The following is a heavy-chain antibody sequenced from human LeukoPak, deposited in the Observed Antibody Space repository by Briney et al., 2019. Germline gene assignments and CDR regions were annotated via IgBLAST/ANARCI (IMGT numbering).Heavy chain of an antibody. V-gene: IGHV3-74*01. CDR1: GFTFSNYW. CDR3: ARESYSSRCFQH. CDR2: VNSDGSST. D-gene: IGHD5-24*01. J-gene: IGHJ1*01. Sequence: GGSLRLSCAASGFTFSNYWMHWVRQAPGKGLVWVSRVNSDGSSTNYADSVKGRFTISRDNAKNTLYLQMNSLRAEDTAVYYCARESYSSRCFQHWGQGTLVTVSS.